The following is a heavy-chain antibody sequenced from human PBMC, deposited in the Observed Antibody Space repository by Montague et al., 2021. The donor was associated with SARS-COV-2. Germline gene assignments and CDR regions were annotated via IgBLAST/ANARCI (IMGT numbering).Heavy chain of an antibody. J-gene: IGHJ6*03. V-gene: IGHV4-39*01. CDR1: GGSISSSSYY. Sequence: SETLSLTCTVSGGSISSSSYYRGWIRQPPGKGLEWIGSIYYSGSTYYNPSLKSRVTISVDTSKNQFSLKLSSVTAADTAVYYCALQLGHYYYMDVWGKGTTVTVSS. CDR2: IYYSGST. D-gene: IGHD6-13*01. CDR3: ALQLGHYYYMDV.